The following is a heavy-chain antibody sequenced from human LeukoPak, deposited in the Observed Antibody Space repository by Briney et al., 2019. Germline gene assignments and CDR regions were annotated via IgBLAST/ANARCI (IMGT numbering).Heavy chain of an antibody. V-gene: IGHV3-21*05. J-gene: IGHJ1*01. CDR3: ARDGRVTAISSWGAVAEYFQH. D-gene: IGHD2-21*02. CDR2: ISSSISYI. Sequence: GGSLRLSCAASGFTFSSYSTNWVRQAPGQGLELVSYISSSISYIYYADSVKGRFTISRDNAKNSLYLQMNSLRAEDTAVYYCARDGRVTAISSWGAVAEYFQHWGQGTLVTVSS. CDR1: GFTFSSYS.